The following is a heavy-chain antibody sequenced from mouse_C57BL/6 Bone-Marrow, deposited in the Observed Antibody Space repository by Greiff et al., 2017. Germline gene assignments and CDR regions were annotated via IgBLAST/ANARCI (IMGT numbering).Heavy chain of an antibody. J-gene: IGHJ2*01. CDR2: INPYNGDT. V-gene: IGHV1-19*01. Sequence: VQLQQSGPVLVKPGASVKMSCKASGYTFTDYYMNWVKQSHGKSLEWIGVINPYNGDTSYNQKFKGKATLTVDKSSSTAYMELNSLTSEDSAVYYCARQGGLYYFEDWGQGTTLTVSS. CDR1: GYTFTDYY. CDR3: ARQGGLYYFED.